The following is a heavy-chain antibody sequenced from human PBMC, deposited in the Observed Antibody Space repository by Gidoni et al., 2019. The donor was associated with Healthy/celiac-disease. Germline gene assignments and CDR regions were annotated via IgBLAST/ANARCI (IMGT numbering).Heavy chain of an antibody. J-gene: IGHJ3*02. CDR2: IYWDDDK. V-gene: IGHV2-70*15. D-gene: IGHD2-15*01. CDR1: GFQLSTSGLC. Sequence: QVTLRASGTALVTPTPTLTLTCTFSGFQLSTSGLCVSWIPQPPGTALEWLARIYWDDDKYYSTSLKTRLTISKDTSKNQVVLTMTNMYPVDTATYYCARISQVVVATKAFDIWGQGTMVTVSS. CDR3: ARISQVVVATKAFDI.